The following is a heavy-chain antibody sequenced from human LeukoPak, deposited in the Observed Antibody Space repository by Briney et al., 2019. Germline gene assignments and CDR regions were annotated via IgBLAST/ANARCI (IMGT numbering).Heavy chain of an antibody. D-gene: IGHD3-10*01. J-gene: IGHJ6*02. CDR3: ARDSLYSDYYGSGSYYYYYYGMDV. Sequence: ASVKVSCKASGYTFTSYAMHWVRQAPGQRLEWMGWINAGNGNTKYSQKLQGRVTITRDTSASTAYMELSSLRSEDTAVYYCARDSLYSDYYGSGSYYYYYYGMDVWGQGTTVTVSS. V-gene: IGHV1-3*01. CDR1: GYTFTSYA. CDR2: INAGNGNT.